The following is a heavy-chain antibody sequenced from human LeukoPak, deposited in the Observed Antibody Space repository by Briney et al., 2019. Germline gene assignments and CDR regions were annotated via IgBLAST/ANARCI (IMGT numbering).Heavy chain of an antibody. CDR1: GGSISSYY. Sequence: SETLSLTCTVPGGSISSYYWGWIRQPPGKGLEWIGEIYHSGSTNYNPSLKSRVTISVDKSKNQFSLKLSSVTAADTAVYYCARDRYSSSWFDYWGQGTLVTVSS. V-gene: IGHV4-59*12. CDR3: ARDRYSSSWFDY. J-gene: IGHJ4*02. CDR2: IYHSGST. D-gene: IGHD6-13*01.